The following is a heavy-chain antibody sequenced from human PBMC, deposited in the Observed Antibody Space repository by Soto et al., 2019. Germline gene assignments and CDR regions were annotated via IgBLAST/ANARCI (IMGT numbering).Heavy chain of an antibody. CDR1: GGTFSSYA. V-gene: IGHV1-69*12. D-gene: IGHD3-3*01. Sequence: QVQLVQSGAEVKKPGSSVKVSCKASGGTFSSYAISWVRQAPGQGLEWMGGIIPIFGTANYAQKFQGRVTITADESTSTAYMELSSLRSEDTAVYYCARRRYYDFWSGYYSNWFDPWGQGTLVTVSS. J-gene: IGHJ5*02. CDR3: ARRRYYDFWSGYYSNWFDP. CDR2: IIPIFGTA.